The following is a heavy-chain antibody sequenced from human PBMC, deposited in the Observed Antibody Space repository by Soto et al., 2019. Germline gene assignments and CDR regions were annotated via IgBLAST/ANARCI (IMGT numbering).Heavy chain of an antibody. CDR2: MNPGSGDT. J-gene: IGHJ5*02. D-gene: IGHD5-18*01. CDR1: GYTFTNND. Sequence: SVKVSCKASGYTFTNNDVSWVRQATGQGLEWMGWMNPGSGDTGYARKFQGRVTMTRDISIATAYMELNSLTSEDTAIYYCARMESFGSLNWFDPWGQGTLVTVSS. V-gene: IGHV1-8*02. CDR3: ARMESFGSLNWFDP.